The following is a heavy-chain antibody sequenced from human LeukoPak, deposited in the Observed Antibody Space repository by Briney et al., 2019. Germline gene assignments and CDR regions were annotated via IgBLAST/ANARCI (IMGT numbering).Heavy chain of an antibody. CDR3: ARESYSSGWSDSADAFDI. D-gene: IGHD6-19*01. V-gene: IGHV6-1*01. CDR2: TYYRSKWYN. J-gene: IGHJ3*02. Sequence: SQTLSLTCAISGDSVSSNSAAWNWIRQSPSRGLEWLGRTYYRSKWYNDYAVSVKSRITINPDTSKNQFSLRLNSVTPEDTAVYYCARESYSSGWSDSADAFDIWGQGTMVTVSS. CDR1: GDSVSSNSAA.